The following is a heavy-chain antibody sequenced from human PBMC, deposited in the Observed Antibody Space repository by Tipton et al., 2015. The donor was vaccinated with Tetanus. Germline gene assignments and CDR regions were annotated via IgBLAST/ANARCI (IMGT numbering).Heavy chain of an antibody. Sequence: TLSLTCTVSGGSISSGGYYWSWIRQHPGKGLEWIGYIYYSGSTYYNPSLKSRVTISVDTSKNQFSLKLSSVTAADTAVYYCARDFRVTIFGVVKEGAFDIWGQGTMVTVSS. J-gene: IGHJ3*02. CDR1: GGSISSGGYY. D-gene: IGHD3-3*01. CDR2: IYYSGST. CDR3: ARDFRVTIFGVVKEGAFDI. V-gene: IGHV4-31*03.